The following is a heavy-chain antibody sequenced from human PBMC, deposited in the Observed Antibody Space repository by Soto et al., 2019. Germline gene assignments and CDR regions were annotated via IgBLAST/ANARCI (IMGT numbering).Heavy chain of an antibody. J-gene: IGHJ4*02. CDR3: ATKLKLSRYFDY. V-gene: IGHV3-30*14. Sequence: QVQLVESGGDVVQPGGTLRLSCVGSGFSFSAYSMHWVRQTPGEALEWVAVVSSNEVRKYYADSVRGRFTISRDNSMNTLFLKMGSLRPGDAAGYYCATKLKLSRYFDYGGQGPLVTVPS. CDR2: VSSNEVRK. CDR1: GFSFSAYS.